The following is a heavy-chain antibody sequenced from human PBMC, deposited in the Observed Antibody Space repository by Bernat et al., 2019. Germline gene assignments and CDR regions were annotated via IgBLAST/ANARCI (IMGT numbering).Heavy chain of an antibody. CDR1: GFTFSSYW. Sequence: EVQLVESGGGLVQPGGSLRLSCAASGFTFSSYWMHWVRQAPGKGLVWVSRINSDGSSTSYADSVKGRFTISRDNAKNTLYLQMNSLRAEDTAVYYCARDPHLFRGGAGDAFDSWGQGTMVTVSS. V-gene: IGHV3-74*01. CDR2: INSDGSST. J-gene: IGHJ3*02. CDR3: ARDPHLFRGGAGDAFDS. D-gene: IGHD2-21*01.